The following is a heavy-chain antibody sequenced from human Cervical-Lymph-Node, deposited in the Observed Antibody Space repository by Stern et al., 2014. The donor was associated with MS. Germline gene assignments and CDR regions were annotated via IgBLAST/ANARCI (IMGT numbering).Heavy chain of an antibody. J-gene: IGHJ4*02. CDR2: IYYSGST. CDR1: GGSISSYY. D-gene: IGHD4-11*01. V-gene: IGHV4-59*01. Sequence: QVQLQESGPGLVKPSETLSLTCTVSGGSISSYYWSWIRQPPGKGLEWIGYIYYSGSTNYNPSLKSRVTISVDTSKNQFSLKLSSVTAADTAVYYCARDRPFYRWGQGTLVTVSS. CDR3: ARDRPFYR.